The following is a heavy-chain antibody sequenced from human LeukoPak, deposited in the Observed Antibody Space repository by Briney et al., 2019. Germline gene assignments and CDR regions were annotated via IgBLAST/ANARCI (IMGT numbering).Heavy chain of an antibody. J-gene: IGHJ3*02. CDR2: IYYSGST. Sequence: YWIGWIRQHPGKGLEWIGYIYYSGSTYYNPSLKSRVTISVDTSKNQFSLELSSVTAADTAVYYCARRAYDSSGYYYADPRSDAFDIWGQGTMVTVSS. CDR1: Y. CDR3: ARRAYDSSGYYYADPRSDAFDI. D-gene: IGHD3-22*01. V-gene: IGHV4-31*02.